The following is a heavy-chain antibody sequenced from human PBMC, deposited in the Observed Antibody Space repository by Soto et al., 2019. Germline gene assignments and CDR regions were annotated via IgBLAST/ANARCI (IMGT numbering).Heavy chain of an antibody. V-gene: IGHV3-30*18. CDR2: ISYDGSNK. J-gene: IGHJ4*02. CDR1: GFTFSSYG. D-gene: IGHD3-22*01. Sequence: GGSLRLSCAASGFTFSSYGMHWVRQAPGKGLEWVAVISYDGSNKYYADSVKGRFTISRDNSKNTLYLQMNSLRAEDTAVYYCAKENSSGNIDYWGQGTLVTVSS. CDR3: AKENSSGNIDY.